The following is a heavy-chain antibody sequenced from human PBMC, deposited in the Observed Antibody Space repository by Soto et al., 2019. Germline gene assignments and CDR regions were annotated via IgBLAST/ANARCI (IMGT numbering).Heavy chain of an antibody. J-gene: IGHJ4*02. CDR2: IHYSGST. CDR3: TKYRRTDAEGYSFDY. Sequence: SEPLSLTCTISGGSISCSYWSWILHTPGKVLEWVGYIHYSGSTNYNPSLKSRVTMSVDSAKNQFSLQLSSVTAADTAVYFCTKYRRTDAEGYSFDYWGQGDLVTVSS. D-gene: IGHD2-15*01. V-gene: IGHV4-59*01. CDR1: GGSISCSY.